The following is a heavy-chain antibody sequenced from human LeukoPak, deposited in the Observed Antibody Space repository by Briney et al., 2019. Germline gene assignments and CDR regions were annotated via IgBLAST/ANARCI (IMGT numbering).Heavy chain of an antibody. Sequence: SETLSLTCAVSGASITSNWWSWVRQSPGKGLEWIGEIHHSASPNYITSLKSRVTLSLDKSQNQFSLKVTSVTAADTAVYYCARHIGILGKWGFDYWGQGTLVTVSS. D-gene: IGHD2/OR15-2a*01. J-gene: IGHJ4*02. CDR2: IHHSASP. CDR3: ARHIGILGKWGFDY. V-gene: IGHV4-4*02. CDR1: GASITSNW.